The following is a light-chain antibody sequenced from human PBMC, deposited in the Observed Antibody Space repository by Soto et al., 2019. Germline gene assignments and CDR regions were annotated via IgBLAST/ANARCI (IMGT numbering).Light chain of an antibody. CDR1: QSIERY. CDR3: QQRSSWPPIT. V-gene: IGKV3-11*01. J-gene: IGKJ5*01. Sequence: EVVLTQSPGTLSLSPGERATLSCRASQSIERYLAWYQQKPGQAPRLLIYDTSNRATGIPARFSGSGSGTDFTLTISSLEPEDFAIYYCQQRSSWPPITFGQGTRLEIK. CDR2: DTS.